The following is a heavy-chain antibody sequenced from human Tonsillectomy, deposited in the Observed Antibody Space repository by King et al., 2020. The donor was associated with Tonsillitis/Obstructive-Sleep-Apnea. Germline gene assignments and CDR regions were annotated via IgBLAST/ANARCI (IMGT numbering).Heavy chain of an antibody. J-gene: IGHJ2*01. D-gene: IGHD2-2*01. CDR2: INHSGIT. Sequence: VQLQESGPGLVTPSGTLSLTCAVSGGSISSSNWWGWVRQPPGKGLEWMGEINHSGITYYNPSLKSRLTISVDKSKNQYSLHRSSATAADTAVYYCARNSCVGTSCSRSWYFDLWGRGTLVTVSS. V-gene: IGHV4-4*02. CDR1: GGSISSSNW. CDR3: ARNSCVGTSCSRSWYFDL.